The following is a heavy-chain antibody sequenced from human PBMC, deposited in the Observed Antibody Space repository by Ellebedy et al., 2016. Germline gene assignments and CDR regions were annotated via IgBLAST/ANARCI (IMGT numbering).Heavy chain of an antibody. CDR3: ARDSLGIVPASMPADY. J-gene: IGHJ4*02. CDR2: LYYNGNT. D-gene: IGHD2-2*01. V-gene: IGHV4-59*12. Sequence: SETLSLTCTVSGGSISSYYWGWIRQPPGKGLEWIGYLYYNGNTNYNPSLKSRVTISVDTSKNQFSLKLSSVTAADTAVYYCARDSLGIVPASMPADYWGQGTLVTVSS. CDR1: GGSISSYY.